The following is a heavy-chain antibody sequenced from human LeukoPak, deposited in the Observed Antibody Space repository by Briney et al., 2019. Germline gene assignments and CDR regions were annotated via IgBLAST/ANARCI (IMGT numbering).Heavy chain of an antibody. Sequence: GESLRLSCAASGFALSSYAVLWVRHAPGKGLEWVTWSSHDGANTYSADFVKGRLTVSRDNAKNTLYLQMNSLTIDDTAVYYCARGGVEQGNRIYLDSWGQGTLVTVSS. CDR2: SSHDGANT. V-gene: IGHV3-30-3*01. CDR3: ARGGVEQGNRIYLDS. D-gene: IGHD1/OR15-1a*01. CDR1: GFALSSYA. J-gene: IGHJ4*02.